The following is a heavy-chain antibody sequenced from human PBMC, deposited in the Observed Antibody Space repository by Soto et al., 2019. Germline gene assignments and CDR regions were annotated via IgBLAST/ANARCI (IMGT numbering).Heavy chain of an antibody. V-gene: IGHV4-59*01. Sequence: PSETLSLTCTVSGGSISSYYWSLIRQPPGKGLEWIGYIYYSGSTNYNPSLKSRVTISVDTSKNQFSLKLSSVTAADTAVYYCARGSGYSYGHYFDYWGQGTLVTVSS. D-gene: IGHD5-18*01. J-gene: IGHJ4*02. CDR3: ARGSGYSYGHYFDY. CDR1: GGSISSYY. CDR2: IYYSGST.